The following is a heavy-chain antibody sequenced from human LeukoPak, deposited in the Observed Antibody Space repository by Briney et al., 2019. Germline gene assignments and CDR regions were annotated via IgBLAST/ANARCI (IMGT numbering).Heavy chain of an antibody. V-gene: IGHV4-59*11. D-gene: IGHD2-21*02. J-gene: IGHJ4*02. Sequence: SETLSLTRSVSDDSISSRYWSWIRQPPGKGLEWIGYIYHSGSTKYNPSLKSRVTMSLDTSKNQFSLNLSSVTAADTAVYYCARSGGDGPYSSVSLDYWGQGILVTVSS. CDR2: IYHSGST. CDR3: ARSGGDGPYSSVSLDY. CDR1: DDSISSRY.